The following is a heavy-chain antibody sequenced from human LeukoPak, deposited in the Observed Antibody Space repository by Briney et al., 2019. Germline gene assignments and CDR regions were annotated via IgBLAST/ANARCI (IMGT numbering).Heavy chain of an antibody. CDR2: INPNSGGT. CDR3: ARVEAYSSSPLGY. J-gene: IGHJ4*02. CDR1: GYTFTGYY. Sequence: ASVKVSCKASGYTFTGYYMHWVRQAPGQGLEWMGWINPNSGGTNYAQKLQGRVTMTTDTSTSTAYMELRSLRSDDTAVYYCARVEAYSSSPLGYWGQGTLVTVSS. V-gene: IGHV1-2*02. D-gene: IGHD6-13*01.